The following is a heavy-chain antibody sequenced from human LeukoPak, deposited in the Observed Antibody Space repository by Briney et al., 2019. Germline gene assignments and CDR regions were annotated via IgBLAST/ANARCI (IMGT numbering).Heavy chain of an antibody. CDR2: IYYSGST. D-gene: IGHD4-11*01. Sequence: SETLSLTCTVSGGSISSYYWSWIRQPPGKGLEWIGYIYYSGSTNYNPSLKSRVTISVDTTNNQFSLKLSSVTAADTAVYYCASADSDYTDAFDIWGQGTMVTVSS. J-gene: IGHJ3*02. CDR3: ASADSDYTDAFDI. CDR1: GGSISSYY. V-gene: IGHV4-59*01.